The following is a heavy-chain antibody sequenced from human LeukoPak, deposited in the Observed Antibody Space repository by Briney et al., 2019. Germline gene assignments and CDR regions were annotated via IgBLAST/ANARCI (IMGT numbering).Heavy chain of an antibody. CDR2: IYPGDSDS. Sequence: GESLKISCKGSGYSFTNYWIAWVRQMPGKGLEWMGTIYPGDSDSSYSPSFQGQVTISVDKSISTAYLQWSSLKASDTAMYYCASFVDTAVAPGFDFWGQGTLVTVSS. D-gene: IGHD5-18*01. J-gene: IGHJ4*02. V-gene: IGHV5-51*01. CDR1: GYSFTNYW. CDR3: ASFVDTAVAPGFDF.